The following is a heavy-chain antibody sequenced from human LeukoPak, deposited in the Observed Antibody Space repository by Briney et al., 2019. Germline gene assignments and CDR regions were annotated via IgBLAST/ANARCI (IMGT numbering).Heavy chain of an antibody. CDR1: GYTFTSYG. CDR2: ISAYKGNT. D-gene: IGHD1-26*01. J-gene: IGHJ5*02. V-gene: IGHV1-18*01. CDR3: ARRRRIVGATGAWFDP. Sequence: ASVKVSCKASGYTFTSYGISWVRQAPGQGLEWMGWISAYKGNTNYAQKLQGRVTMTTDTSTSTAYMELRSLRSDDTAVYYCARRRRIVGATGAWFDPWGQGTLVTVSS.